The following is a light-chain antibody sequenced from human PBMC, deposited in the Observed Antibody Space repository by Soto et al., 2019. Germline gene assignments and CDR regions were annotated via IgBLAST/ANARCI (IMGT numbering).Light chain of an antibody. V-gene: IGKV3-20*01. CDR3: QQYGNSFVG. CDR2: GAS. Sequence: EIGLTQSPGTLPLATGERATLSCRASQSVSSTYLAWYQHRPGQAPRLLIYGASSRATGIPDRVSGSGSGTGFTRIIRRLEPEDFAWYYCQQYGNSFVGFDQGTKVEIK. J-gene: IGKJ1*01. CDR1: QSVSSTY.